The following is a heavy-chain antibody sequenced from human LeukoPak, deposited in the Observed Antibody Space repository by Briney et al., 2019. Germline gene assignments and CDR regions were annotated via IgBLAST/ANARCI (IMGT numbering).Heavy chain of an antibody. Sequence: SVKVSCKASGDTFSSYAISWVRQAPGQGLEWMGGIIPIFGTANYAQKFQGRVTITADESTSTAYMELSSLRSEDTAVYYCARDPSTVTTSDAFDIWGQGTMVTVSS. J-gene: IGHJ3*02. CDR3: ARDPSTVTTSDAFDI. V-gene: IGHV1-69*01. CDR1: GDTFSSYA. CDR2: IIPIFGTA. D-gene: IGHD4-17*01.